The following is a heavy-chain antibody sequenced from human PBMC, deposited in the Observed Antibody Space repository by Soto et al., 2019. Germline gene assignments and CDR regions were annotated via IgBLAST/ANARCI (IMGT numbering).Heavy chain of an antibody. CDR1: GGSINSYW. D-gene: IGHD3-10*01. CDR3: ARDIGSYAYGEGY. CDR2: VYSSGTT. J-gene: IGHJ4*02. Sequence: SETLSLTCSVSGGSINSYWWSWVRQPAGKGLEWIGRVYSSGTTDYNPSLNSRATLSVETSKNQFSLKLSSVTAADTAVYYCARDIGSYAYGEGYWGQGIQVTVSS. V-gene: IGHV4-4*07.